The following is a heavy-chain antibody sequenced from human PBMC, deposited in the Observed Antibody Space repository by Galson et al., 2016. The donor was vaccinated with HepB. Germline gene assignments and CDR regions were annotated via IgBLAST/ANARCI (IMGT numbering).Heavy chain of an antibody. J-gene: IGHJ4*02. CDR1: GFTFVNYW. D-gene: IGHD2-15*01. CDR3: ARGPSSAHYYFDY. CDR2: TDVDGRNT. V-gene: IGHV3-74*03. Sequence: RLSCAASGFTFVNYWMHWVRQAPGKGLVWVSRTDVDGRNTAYADSVEGRFTISRDNAKNILYLQMNSLRIDDTAVYYCARGPSSAHYYFDYWGQGALVSVSS.